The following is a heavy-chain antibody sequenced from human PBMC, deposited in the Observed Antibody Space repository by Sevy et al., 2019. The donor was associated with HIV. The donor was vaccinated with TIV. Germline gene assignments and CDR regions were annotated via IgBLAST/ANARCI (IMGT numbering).Heavy chain of an antibody. CDR2: VKTDGSGT. CDR3: VRDSGSYSLFDY. D-gene: IGHD3-10*01. CDR1: GFTFSKSW. J-gene: IGHJ4*02. Sequence: GGSLRLSCTASGFTFSKSWMHWVRQVPGKGLQWVSRVKTDGSGTIYGDSVKGRFIIPRDNAKNTVYLQMNSLRAEDTAVYFCVRDSGSYSLFDYWGQGTLVTVSS. V-gene: IGHV3-74*01.